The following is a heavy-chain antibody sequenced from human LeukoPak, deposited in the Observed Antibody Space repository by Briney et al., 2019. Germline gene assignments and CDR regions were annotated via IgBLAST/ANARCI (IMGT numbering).Heavy chain of an antibody. J-gene: IGHJ4*02. CDR3: ARDLRVAAALGY. V-gene: IGHV1-69*04. CDR2: IIPILTIT. D-gene: IGHD2-2*01. CDR1: GGTFSSYA. Sequence: ASVKVSCKASGGTFSSYAISWVRQAPGQGLEWMGRIIPILTITIYAQKFQGRVTITANKSTSTAYMELGSLRSEDTAVYYCARDLRVAAALGYWGQGTLVTVSS.